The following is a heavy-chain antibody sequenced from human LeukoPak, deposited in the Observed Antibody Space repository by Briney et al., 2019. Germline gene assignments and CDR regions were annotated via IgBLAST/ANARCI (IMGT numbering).Heavy chain of an antibody. CDR2: ISAYNGNT. CDR3: ARAEYCSSTSCYSFDY. CDR1: GYTFTSYG. J-gene: IGHJ4*02. Sequence: ASVKVSCKASGYTFTSYGISWVRQAPGQGLEWMGWISAYNGNTNYAQKLQGRVTMTTDTSTSTAYMELRSLRSDDTAVYYCARAEYCSSTSCYSFDYWGQGTPVTVSS. D-gene: IGHD2-2*02. V-gene: IGHV1-18*01.